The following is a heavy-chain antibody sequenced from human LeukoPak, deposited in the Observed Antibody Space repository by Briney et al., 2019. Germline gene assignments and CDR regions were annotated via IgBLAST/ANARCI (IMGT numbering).Heavy chain of an antibody. D-gene: IGHD6-13*01. CDR1: GFTFSSYE. V-gene: IGHV3-48*03. CDR3: AKVGGDSSSWYYYYYYMDV. Sequence: GGSLRLSCAASGFTFSSYEMNWVRQAPGKGLEWVSYISSSGSTIYYADSVKGRFTISRDNSKNTLYLQMNSLRAEDTAVYYCAKVGGDSSSWYYYYYYMDVWGKGTTVTISS. J-gene: IGHJ6*03. CDR2: ISSSGSTI.